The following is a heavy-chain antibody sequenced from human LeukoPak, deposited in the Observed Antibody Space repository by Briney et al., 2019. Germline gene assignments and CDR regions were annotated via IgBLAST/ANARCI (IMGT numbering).Heavy chain of an antibody. CDR3: ARHRLCGGDCYRNHDAFDI. CDR2: IYPGESDT. Sequence: GESLKISCQGSGSRFTSYWIGWVRQLPGKGLEWMGIIYPGESDTSYSPSFQGQVTISADKSISTAYLQWSSLKASDTAMYYCARHRLCGGDCYRNHDAFDIWGQGTMVTVSS. CDR1: GSRFTSYW. V-gene: IGHV5-51*01. J-gene: IGHJ3*02. D-gene: IGHD2-21*02.